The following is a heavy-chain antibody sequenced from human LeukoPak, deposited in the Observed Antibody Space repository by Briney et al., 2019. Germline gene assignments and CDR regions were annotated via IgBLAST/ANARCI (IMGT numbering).Heavy chain of an antibody. Sequence: GGSLRLSCAASGFTFSSYAMHWVRQAPGKGLEYVSVSSSNGGSTYYANSVKGRFTISRDNSKNTLYLQMGSLRAEDMAVYYCARGPYCGGDCYSVYYFDYWGQGTLVTVSS. D-gene: IGHD2-21*02. V-gene: IGHV3-64*01. CDR3: ARGPYCGGDCYSVYYFDY. CDR2: SSSNGGST. CDR1: GFTFSSYA. J-gene: IGHJ4*02.